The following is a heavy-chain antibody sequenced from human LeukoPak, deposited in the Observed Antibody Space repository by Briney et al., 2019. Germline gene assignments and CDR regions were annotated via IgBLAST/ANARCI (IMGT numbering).Heavy chain of an antibody. CDR1: GFTFSTYS. Sequence: GGSLRLSCTASGFTFSTYSMNWVRQAPGKGLEWVASISDRGTYIYYADSVKGRFTISRDNAKNSLYLQMNSLRAEDSAVYYCANHLACGSTSCPPFDSWGQGTLVTVSS. J-gene: IGHJ4*02. V-gene: IGHV3-21*01. D-gene: IGHD2-2*01. CDR3: ANHLACGSTSCPPFDS. CDR2: ISDRGTYI.